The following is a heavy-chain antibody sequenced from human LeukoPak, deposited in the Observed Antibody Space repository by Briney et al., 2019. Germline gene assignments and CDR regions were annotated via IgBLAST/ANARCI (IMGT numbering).Heavy chain of an antibody. CDR1: GFTFSSYA. Sequence: PGGSLRLSCAASGFTFSSYAMSWVRQAPGKGLKWVLSISSSSSYIYYADSVKGRFTISRDNAKNSLYLQMNSLRAEDTAVYYCARDGNPDYYGPNPYYYYYYMDVWGKGTTVTVSS. CDR2: ISSSSSYI. J-gene: IGHJ6*03. D-gene: IGHD3-10*01. V-gene: IGHV3-21*01. CDR3: ARDGNPDYYGPNPYYYYYYMDV.